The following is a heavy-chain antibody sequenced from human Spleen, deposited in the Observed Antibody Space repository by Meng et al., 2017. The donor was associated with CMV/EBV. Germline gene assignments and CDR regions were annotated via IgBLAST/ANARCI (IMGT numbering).Heavy chain of an antibody. CDR2: ISPSGFST. CDR1: GFTLTTYY. D-gene: IGHD6-25*01. V-gene: IGHV1-46*01. Sequence: KASGFTLTTYYMHWVRQAPGQGLEWMGIISPSGFSTNYAQKFQGRVTMTRDTSTSTVYMELSSLTSEDTAVYYCARDEVSGSGRLDYWGQGTLVTVSS. J-gene: IGHJ4*02. CDR3: ARDEVSGSGRLDY.